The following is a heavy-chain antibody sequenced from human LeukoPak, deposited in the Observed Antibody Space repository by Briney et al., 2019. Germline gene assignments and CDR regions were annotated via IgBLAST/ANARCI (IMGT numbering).Heavy chain of an antibody. J-gene: IGHJ4*02. CDR3: AKGGSGYDYFAY. Sequence: GGSLRLSCAASGFTFSSYAMSWVRQAPGKGLEWVSAISASGGSTYDADSVKGRFTISRDNSKNTLFLQMNSLRAEDTAVYYCAKGGSGYDYFAYWGQGTLVAVSS. D-gene: IGHD5-12*01. CDR2: ISASGGST. CDR1: GFTFSSYA. V-gene: IGHV3-23*01.